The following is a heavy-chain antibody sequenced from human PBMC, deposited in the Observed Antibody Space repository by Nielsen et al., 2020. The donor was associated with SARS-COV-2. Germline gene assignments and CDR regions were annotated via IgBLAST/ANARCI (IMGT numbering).Heavy chain of an antibody. J-gene: IGHJ3*02. CDR1: GFTFDDYA. V-gene: IGHV3-9*01. CDR3: ASSSGGWYADAFDI. D-gene: IGHD6-19*01. Sequence: SLKISCAASGFTFDDYAMHWVRQAPGKGLEWVSGISWNSGSIGYADSVKGRFTISRDNAKNSLYLQMNSLRAEDTAVYYCASSSGGWYADAFDIWGQGTMVTVSS. CDR2: ISWNSGSI.